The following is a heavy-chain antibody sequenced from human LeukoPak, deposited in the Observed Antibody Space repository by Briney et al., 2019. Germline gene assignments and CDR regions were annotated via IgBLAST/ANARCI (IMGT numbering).Heavy chain of an antibody. J-gene: IGHJ6*03. CDR3: ARADYSSTWSHDYYYMDV. CDR1: GGSISSYY. CDR2: IYYSGST. Sequence: SETLSLTCTVSGGSISSYYWSWIRQPPGKGLEWIGYIYYSGSTNYNPSLKSRVTISVDTSKNQFSLKLRSVTAADTAVYYCARADYSSTWSHDYYYMDVWGKGTTVTVSS. D-gene: IGHD6-13*01. V-gene: IGHV4-59*01.